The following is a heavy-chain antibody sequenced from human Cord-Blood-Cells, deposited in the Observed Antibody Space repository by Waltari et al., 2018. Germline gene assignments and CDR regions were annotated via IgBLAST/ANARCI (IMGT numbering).Heavy chain of an antibody. V-gene: IGHV1-69*06. D-gene: IGHD6-6*01. CDR3: AAGLVRSGDFDL. Sequence: QVQLVQSGAEGTKPGSSVKVSCKASGGTFSSYAIRWVRRDPGQGLEWMGGIIPIFGTANYAQKFQGRVTITADKSTSTAYMGLSSLRSEDTAVYYCAAGLVRSGDFDLWGRGTLVTVSS. CDR2: IIPIFGTA. CDR1: GGTFSSYA. J-gene: IGHJ2*01.